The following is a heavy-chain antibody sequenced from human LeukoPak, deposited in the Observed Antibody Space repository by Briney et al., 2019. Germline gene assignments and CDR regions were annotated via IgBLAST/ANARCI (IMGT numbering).Heavy chain of an antibody. D-gene: IGHD2-8*01. Sequence: SETLSLTCTVSGGSIRSSNYYWSWVRQPPGKGLVWIGYISYSGNTNYNPSLKSRVTISMHTSKNQLSLKLNSVTAADTAVYYCASSGQCTNGLCREVGYMDVWGKGTTVTVSS. J-gene: IGHJ6*03. CDR1: GGSIRSSNYY. CDR2: ISYSGNT. CDR3: ASSGQCTNGLCREVGYMDV. V-gene: IGHV4-61*01.